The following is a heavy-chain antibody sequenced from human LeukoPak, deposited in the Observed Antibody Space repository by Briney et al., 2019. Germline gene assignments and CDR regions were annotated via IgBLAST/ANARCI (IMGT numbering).Heavy chain of an antibody. V-gene: IGHV4-59*08. J-gene: IGHJ4*02. CDR1: GGSISRYY. CDR2: ISYSGST. Sequence: PSETLSLTCTVSGGSISRYYWSWIRQPPGEGLEWIGYISYSGSTNYNPSLKSRVTISVDTSKNQFSLKLSSVTVADTAVYYCARLARRSWYWDYWGQGTLVTVSS. D-gene: IGHD6-13*01. CDR3: ARLARRSWYWDY.